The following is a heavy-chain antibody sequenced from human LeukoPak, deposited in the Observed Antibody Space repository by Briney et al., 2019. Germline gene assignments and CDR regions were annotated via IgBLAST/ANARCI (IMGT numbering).Heavy chain of an antibody. Sequence: ASVQVSCKASGYTFTSYYMHWVQQAPAQALEWMEIINPSGGSTSYAQKFQGRVTMNRDTSTSTVYMELSSLRSEDTAVYYCARSDLGYFDYWGQGTLVTVSS. V-gene: IGHV1-46*01. CDR2: INPSGGST. D-gene: IGHD7-27*01. CDR1: GYTFTSYY. CDR3: ARSDLGYFDY. J-gene: IGHJ4*02.